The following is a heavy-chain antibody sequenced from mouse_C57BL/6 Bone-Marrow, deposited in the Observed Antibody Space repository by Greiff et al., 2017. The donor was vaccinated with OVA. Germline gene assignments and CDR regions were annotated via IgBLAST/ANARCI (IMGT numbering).Heavy chain of an antibody. CDR2: INPNNGGT. CDR1: GYTFTDYY. J-gene: IGHJ1*03. CDR3: ASERLRPHWYFDV. V-gene: IGHV1-26*01. D-gene: IGHD2-4*01. Sequence: VQLQQSGPELVKPGASVKISCKASGYTFTDYYMNWVKQSHGKSLEWIGDINPNNGGTSYNQKFKGKATLTVDKSSSTAYMELRSLTSEDSAVYYCASERLRPHWYFDVWGTGTTVTVSS.